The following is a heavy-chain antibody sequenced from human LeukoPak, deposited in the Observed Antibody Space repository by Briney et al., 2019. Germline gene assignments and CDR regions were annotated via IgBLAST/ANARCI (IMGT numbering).Heavy chain of an antibody. J-gene: IGHJ4*02. V-gene: IGHV3-21*03. CDR1: GFTFSSYT. D-gene: IGHD6-13*01. Sequence: PGGSLILSCVGSGFTFSSYTLSWVRQAPGKGLEWVSSITSSSSFIYYADSVKGRFTISRDNAKNSLFLQMNSLRADDTAVYFCARVVGISAAGDYWGQGTLVTVSS. CDR3: ARVVGISAAGDY. CDR2: ITSSSSFI.